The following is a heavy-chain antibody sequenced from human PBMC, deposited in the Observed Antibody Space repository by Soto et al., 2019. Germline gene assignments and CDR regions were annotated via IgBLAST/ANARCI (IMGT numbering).Heavy chain of an antibody. J-gene: IGHJ6*03. Sequence: EVQLVESGGGLVQPGRSLRLSCAASGFTFDDYAMHWVRQAPGKGLGWVSGISWNSGSIGYADSVKGRFTISRDNAKNSLYLQMNSLRAEDTALYYCAKDGFYCSGGSCEKHYYYYMDVWCNGTTVTVSS. CDR1: GFTFDDYA. CDR2: ISWNSGSI. D-gene: IGHD2-15*01. CDR3: AKDGFYCSGGSCEKHYYYYMDV. V-gene: IGHV3-9*01.